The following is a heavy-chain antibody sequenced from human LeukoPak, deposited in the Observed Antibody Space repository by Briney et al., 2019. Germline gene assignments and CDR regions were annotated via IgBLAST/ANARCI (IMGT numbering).Heavy chain of an antibody. V-gene: IGHV3-30*18. D-gene: IGHD3-10*01. CDR1: GFTFRSYG. CDR2: TSYDGSNK. J-gene: IGHJ6*02. CDR3: AKSMGSGSYSGSYGMDV. Sequence: PGGSLRLSCAASGFTFRSYGMHWVRQAPGKGLEWVAVTSYDGSNKYYADSVKGRFTISRDNYKNTLYLQMNSLRAEDTAVYYCAKSMGSGSYSGSYGMDVWGQGTTVTVSS.